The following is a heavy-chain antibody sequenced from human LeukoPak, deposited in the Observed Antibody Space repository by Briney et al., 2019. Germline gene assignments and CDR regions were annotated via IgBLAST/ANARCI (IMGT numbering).Heavy chain of an antibody. CDR3: ARLQSSHPGGFDY. V-gene: IGHV4-39*01. CDR1: GGSISSSSYY. D-gene: IGHD4-11*01. CDR2: IYYSGST. J-gene: IGHJ4*02. Sequence: PSETLSLTCTVSGGSISSSSYYWGWIRQPPGKGLEWIGSIYYSGSTYYNPSLKGRVTISVDTSKNQFSLKLSSVTAADTAVYYCARLQSSHPGGFDYWGQGTLVTVSS.